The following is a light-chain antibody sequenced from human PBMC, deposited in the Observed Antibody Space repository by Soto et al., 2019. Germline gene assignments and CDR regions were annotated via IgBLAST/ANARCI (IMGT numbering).Light chain of an antibody. CDR3: QQYNTYPWT. CDR2: DAS. V-gene: IGKV1-13*02. J-gene: IGKJ1*01. CDR1: QGISSA. Sequence: ALQLTQSPSSLSASVGDRVTITCRASQGISSALAWYQQKPGKAPSLLIYDASSLESGVPSRFSGSGSGTEVTLTISSLQPDDFASYYCQQYNTYPWTFGQGTKVEIK.